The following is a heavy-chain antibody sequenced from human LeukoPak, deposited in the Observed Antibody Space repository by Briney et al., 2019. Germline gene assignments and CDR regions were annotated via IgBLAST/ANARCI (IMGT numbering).Heavy chain of an antibody. J-gene: IGHJ4*02. Sequence: ASVKVSCKASGYTFTSYGISWVRQAPGQGLEWMGWISAYNGNTNYAQKLQGRVTMTTDTSTTTAYMELRSLRSDDTAVYYCARDTLLDILTPPDYWGQGTRVTVSS. D-gene: IGHD3-9*01. CDR3: ARDTLLDILTPPDY. CDR1: GYTFTSYG. V-gene: IGHV1-18*01. CDR2: ISAYNGNT.